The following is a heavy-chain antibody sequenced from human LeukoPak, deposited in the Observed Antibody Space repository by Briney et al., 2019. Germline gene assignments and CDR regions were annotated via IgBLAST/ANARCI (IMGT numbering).Heavy chain of an antibody. V-gene: IGHV4-34*01. D-gene: IGHD1-14*01. CDR2: INHSGST. J-gene: IGHJ6*03. Sequence: SETLSLTCAVYGGSFSGYYWSWIRQPPGKGLEWIGKINHSGSTNYNPALKSRVTISVDTSKTQFYLKLSSVTAADTAVYYCARGRAATTYYYYYMDVWGKGTTVTASS. CDR1: GGSFSGYY. CDR3: ARGRAATTYYYYYMDV.